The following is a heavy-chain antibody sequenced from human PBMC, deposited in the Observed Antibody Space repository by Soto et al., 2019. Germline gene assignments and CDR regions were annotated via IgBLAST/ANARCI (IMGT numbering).Heavy chain of an antibody. Sequence: PGGSLRLSCAASGFTFSNFAMSWVRHAPGKGLEWVSEITGSTGTTYYADSVKGRFIISRDNSKNTVHLQMNSLRAEDTAVYYCARGSEYSGYDLDYWGQGTLVTVSS. CDR2: ITGSTGTT. CDR1: GFTFSNFA. D-gene: IGHD5-12*01. CDR3: ARGSEYSGYDLDY. J-gene: IGHJ4*02. V-gene: IGHV3-23*01.